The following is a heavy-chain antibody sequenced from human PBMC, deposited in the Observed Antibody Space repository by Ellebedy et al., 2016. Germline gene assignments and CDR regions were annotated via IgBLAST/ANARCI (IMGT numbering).Heavy chain of an antibody. CDR1: GGSTSSSSYY. CDR2: IYYSGST. V-gene: IGHV4-39*07. CDR3: ARGLAGTHRGYYYGMDV. D-gene: IGHD1-1*01. Sequence: SETLSLTCTVSGGSTSSSSYYWGWIRQPPGKGLEWIGSIYYSGSTYYNPSLKSRVTISVDTSKNQFSLKLSSVTAADTAVYYCARGLAGTHRGYYYGMDVWGQGTTVTVSS. J-gene: IGHJ6*02.